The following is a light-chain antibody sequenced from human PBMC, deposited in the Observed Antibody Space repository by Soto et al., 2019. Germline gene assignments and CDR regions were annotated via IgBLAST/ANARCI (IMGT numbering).Light chain of an antibody. CDR3: QEYNSYQLS. V-gene: IGKV1-5*01. CDR1: QSISSW. J-gene: IGKJ3*01. Sequence: DIQMTQSPSTLSASVGDRVTITCRASQSISSWVAWYQQKPGKPPKLLIYDTSSSVSGLPSRFIGSGSGTEFTLPISSPLYDDFATYYGQEYNSYQLSFGTGTKVDI. CDR2: DTS.